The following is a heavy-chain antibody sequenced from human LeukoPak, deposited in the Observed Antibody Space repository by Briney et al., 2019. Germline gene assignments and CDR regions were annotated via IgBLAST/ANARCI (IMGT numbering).Heavy chain of an antibody. J-gene: IGHJ4*02. D-gene: IGHD3-22*01. CDR2: IIPIFGTA. V-gene: IGHV1-69*05. CDR1: GGTFSSYA. CDR3: ARDLVLDYYDSSGYDGYFDY. Sequence: SVKVSCKASGGTFSSYAISWVRQAPGQGLEWMGGIIPIFGTANYAQKFQGRVTITTDESTSTAYMELRSLRSDDTAVYYCARDLVLDYYDSSGYDGYFDYWGQGTLVTVSS.